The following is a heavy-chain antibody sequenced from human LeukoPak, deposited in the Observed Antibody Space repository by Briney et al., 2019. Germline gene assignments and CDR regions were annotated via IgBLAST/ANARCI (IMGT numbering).Heavy chain of an antibody. J-gene: IGHJ6*02. D-gene: IGHD6-13*01. CDR2: ISSSGSTI. V-gene: IGHV3-11*01. CDR1: GFTFSDYY. Sequence: GGSLRLSCAASGFTFSDYYMGWIRQAPGKGLEWVSYISSSGSTIYYADSVKGRFTISRDNAKNSLYLQMNSLRAEDTAVYYCAREGPYSSSWYYYGMDVWGQGTTVTVSS. CDR3: AREGPYSSSWYYYGMDV.